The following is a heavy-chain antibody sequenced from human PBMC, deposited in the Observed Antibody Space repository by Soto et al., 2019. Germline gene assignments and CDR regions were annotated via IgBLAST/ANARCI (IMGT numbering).Heavy chain of an antibody. V-gene: IGHV4-4*07. CDR1: GGSFTGDY. CDR3: ARDLPPYGGRRSPPTGAFED. Sequence: QVQLQESGPGLVRSSETLSLICSVSGGSFTGDYWSWIRQPAGKGLQWIGRVFGNGAGTPIYNSLLKSRARMSADPSKRQFSLTLTSVTAADTAVYYCARDLPPYGGRRSPPTGAFEDWGQGIMVTVSS. CDR2: VFGNGAGTP. J-gene: IGHJ4*02. D-gene: IGHD2-15*01.